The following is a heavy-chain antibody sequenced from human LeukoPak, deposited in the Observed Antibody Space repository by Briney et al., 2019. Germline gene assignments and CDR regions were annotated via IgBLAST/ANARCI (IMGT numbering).Heavy chain of an antibody. CDR1: GGSISSYY. CDR3: ARDQRSNYYGSGSYPGDY. V-gene: IGHV4-38-2*02. J-gene: IGHJ4*02. CDR2: IYHSRST. D-gene: IGHD3-10*01. Sequence: SETLSLTCTVSGGSISSYYWSWIRQPPGKGLEWIGSIYHSRSTYYNPSLKSRVTISVDTSKNQFSLKLSSVTAADTAVYYCARDQRSNYYGSGSYPGDYWGQGTLVTVSS.